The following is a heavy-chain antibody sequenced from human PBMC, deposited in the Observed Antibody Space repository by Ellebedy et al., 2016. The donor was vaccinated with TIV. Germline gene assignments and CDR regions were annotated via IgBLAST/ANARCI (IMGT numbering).Heavy chain of an antibody. V-gene: IGHV1-2*02. J-gene: IGHJ4*02. D-gene: IGHD5-24*01. CDR1: GYVFTVYY. Sequence: AASVKVSCKASGYVFTVYYVHWMRQAAGQGLEWMGWINPNSGSTNIAQKFQARVTLTRDTSINTLYMELSGLRADDTATYYCARINYRTYYFDYWGQGSPVTVSS. CDR3: ARINYRTYYFDY. CDR2: INPNSGST.